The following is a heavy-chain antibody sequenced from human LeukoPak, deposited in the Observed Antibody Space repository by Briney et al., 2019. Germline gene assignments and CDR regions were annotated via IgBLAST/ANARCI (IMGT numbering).Heavy chain of an antibody. Sequence: GGSLRLSCAASGFTFSSYDMHWVRHNTGKGLEWISAITTAGGRYYLGWVKGRFTISRENAKNSLYLQMNSLRVGDTAVYYCARATAGFDSWGQGTLVSVSS. D-gene: IGHD6-13*01. V-gene: IGHV3-13*04. J-gene: IGHJ4*02. CDR1: GFTFSSYD. CDR2: ITTAGGR. CDR3: ARATAGFDS.